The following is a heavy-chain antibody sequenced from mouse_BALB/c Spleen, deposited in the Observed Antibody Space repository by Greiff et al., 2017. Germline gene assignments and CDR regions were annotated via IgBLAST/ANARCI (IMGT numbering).Heavy chain of an antibody. CDR3: ARGGNYCGSREMDD. CDR2: IFPGSGST. CDR1: GYTFSSYW. V-gene: IGHV1-9*01. D-gene: IGHD1-1*01. J-gene: IGHJ4*01. Sequence: QVQLQQSGAELMKPGASVKISCKATGYTFSSYWIEWVKQRPGHGLEWIGEIFPGSGSTNHNEKFKGKATFTADTSSNTAYMQLSSLTSEDSAVYYCARGGNYCGSREMDDWGQGTSVTVSS.